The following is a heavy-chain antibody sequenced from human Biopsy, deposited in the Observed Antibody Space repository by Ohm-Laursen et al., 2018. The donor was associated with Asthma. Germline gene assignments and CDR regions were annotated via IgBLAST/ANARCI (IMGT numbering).Heavy chain of an antibody. CDR2: INSVFGTT. Sequence: ASVRVSCKSLGGTFNTFVIGWVRQAPGQGLEWMGGINSVFGTTTYPQKFQDRVTITADDSTSTVYMELSSLRSEDTAVYYCARKAGSCISRTCYSLDFWGQGTLVTVSS. V-gene: IGHV1-69*13. CDR1: GGTFNTFV. D-gene: IGHD2-2*01. J-gene: IGHJ4*02. CDR3: ARKAGSCISRTCYSLDF.